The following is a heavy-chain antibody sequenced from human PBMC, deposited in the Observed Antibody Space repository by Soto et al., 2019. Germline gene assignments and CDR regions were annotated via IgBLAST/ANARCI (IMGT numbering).Heavy chain of an antibody. CDR1: GGTFSSYA. J-gene: IGHJ6*02. CDR2: IIPIFGTA. Sequence: SVKVSCKASGGTFSSYAISWVRQAPGQGLEWMGGIIPIFGTANYAQKFQGRVTITADESTSTAYMELSSLRSEDTAVYYCARDLEYSSSSGKAYYYGMDVWGQGTTITV. CDR3: ARDLEYSSSSGKAYYYGMDV. D-gene: IGHD6-6*01. V-gene: IGHV1-69*13.